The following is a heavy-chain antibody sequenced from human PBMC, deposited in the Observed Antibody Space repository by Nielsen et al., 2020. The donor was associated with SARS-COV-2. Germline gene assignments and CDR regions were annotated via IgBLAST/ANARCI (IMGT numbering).Heavy chain of an antibody. Sequence: GGSLRLSCAASGFTFSSYGMHWVRQAPGKGLEWVAVISYDGSNKYYADSVKGRFTISRDNSKNTLYLQMNGLRAEDTAVYYCAYLYGMDVWGQGTTVTVSS. CDR3: AYLYGMDV. V-gene: IGHV3-30*03. CDR1: GFTFSSYG. J-gene: IGHJ6*02. D-gene: IGHD2/OR15-2a*01. CDR2: ISYDGSNK.